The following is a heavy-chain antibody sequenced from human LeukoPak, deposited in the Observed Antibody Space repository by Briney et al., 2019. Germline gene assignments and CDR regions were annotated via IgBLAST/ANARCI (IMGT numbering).Heavy chain of an antibody. J-gene: IGHJ4*02. CDR2: IIPIFGTA. D-gene: IGHD5-24*01. Sequence: SVKVSCKASGGTFSSYAISWVRQAPGQGLEWMGGIIPIFGTANYAQKFQGRVTITADESTSTAYMELSSLRSEDTAVYYCARALEMATPNFDYWGQGTLVTVSS. V-gene: IGHV1-69*13. CDR3: ARALEMATPNFDY. CDR1: GGTFSSYA.